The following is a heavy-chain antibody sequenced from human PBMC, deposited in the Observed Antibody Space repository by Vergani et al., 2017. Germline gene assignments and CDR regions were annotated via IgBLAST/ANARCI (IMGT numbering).Heavy chain of an antibody. Sequence: QVQLVQSGAEVKKPGASVKVSCKASGYTFTGYYMHWVRQAPGQGLEWMGWINPNSGGTNYAQKFQGRFTMTRDTSISTAYMELSRLRSDDTAVYYCAREGYDILTGYYDNWFDPWGQGTLVTVSS. D-gene: IGHD3-9*01. CDR2: INPNSGGT. CDR3: AREGYDILTGYYDNWFDP. V-gene: IGHV1-2*02. CDR1: GYTFTGYY. J-gene: IGHJ5*02.